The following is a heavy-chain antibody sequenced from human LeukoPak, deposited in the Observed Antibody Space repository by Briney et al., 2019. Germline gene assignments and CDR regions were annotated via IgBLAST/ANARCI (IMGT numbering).Heavy chain of an antibody. CDR3: ARNYASGTYDFGY. J-gene: IGHJ4*02. CDR1: GFTFTSYG. CDR2: ISYDGSNK. D-gene: IGHD3-10*01. Sequence: GGSLRLFCEASGFTFTSYGIHWVRQAPGKGLEWVAVISYDGSNKYYADSVKGRFAISRDNSKNTVYLQMNSLRAEDTAVYYCARNYASGTYDFGYWGQGALVTVSS. V-gene: IGHV3-30*19.